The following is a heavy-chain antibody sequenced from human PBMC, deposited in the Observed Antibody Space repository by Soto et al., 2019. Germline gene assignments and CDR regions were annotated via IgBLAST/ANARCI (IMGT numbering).Heavy chain of an antibody. CDR1: GFTFSSYW. V-gene: IGHV3-7*01. Sequence: GGSLRLSCAASGFTFSSYWMSWVRQAPGKGLEWVANIKQDGSEKYYVDSVKGRFTISRDNAKNSLYLQMNSLRAEDTAVYYCARVTRYCCSTSYYNYYDYWGQGTLVTVSS. J-gene: IGHJ4*02. CDR3: ARVTRYCCSTSYYNYYDY. CDR2: IKQDGSEK. D-gene: IGHD2-2*01.